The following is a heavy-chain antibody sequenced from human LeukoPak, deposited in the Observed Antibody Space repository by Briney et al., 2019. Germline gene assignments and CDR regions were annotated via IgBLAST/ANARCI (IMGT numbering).Heavy chain of an antibody. V-gene: IGHV1-18*01. CDR3: ARVTQQWLAFYYYYYMDV. CDR2: ISAYNGNT. J-gene: IGHJ6*03. Sequence: ASVKVSCKASGYTFTSYGISWVRQAPGQGLEWMGWISAYNGNTNYAQKLQGRVTMTTDTSTSTAYMELRSLRSDDTAVYYCARVTQQWLAFYYYYYMDVWGKGTTVTISS. CDR1: GYTFTSYG. D-gene: IGHD6-19*01.